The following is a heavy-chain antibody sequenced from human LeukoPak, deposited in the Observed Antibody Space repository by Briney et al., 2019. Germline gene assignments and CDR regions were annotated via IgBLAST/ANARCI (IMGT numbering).Heavy chain of an antibody. D-gene: IGHD5-12*01. CDR3: ARDRGGYDYNYYYYYMDV. CDR2: INPNSGGT. Sequence: ASVKVSCKASGYTFTGYYMHWVRQAPGQGLEWMGWINPNSGGTNYAQKLQGRVTMTTDTSTSTAYMELRSLRSDDTAVYYCARDRGGYDYNYYYYYMDVWGKGTTVTISS. CDR1: GYTFTGYY. J-gene: IGHJ6*03. V-gene: IGHV1-2*02.